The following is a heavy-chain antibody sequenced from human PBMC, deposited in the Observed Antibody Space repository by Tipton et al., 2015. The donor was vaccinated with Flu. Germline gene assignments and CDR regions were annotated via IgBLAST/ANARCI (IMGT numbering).Heavy chain of an antibody. CDR1: GGSISRGSYY. CDR3: VRDRWNGFDT. D-gene: IGHD4-23*01. V-gene: IGHV4-61*02. J-gene: IGHJ3*02. Sequence: TLSLTCTVSGGSISRGSYYWSWIRQPAGKGLEWIGLIYPRGSANYNPSLKSRVTISVDTSKDQFSLSLTSVTAADTAVYYCVRDRWNGFDTWGQGTRVTVSS. CDR2: IYPRGSA.